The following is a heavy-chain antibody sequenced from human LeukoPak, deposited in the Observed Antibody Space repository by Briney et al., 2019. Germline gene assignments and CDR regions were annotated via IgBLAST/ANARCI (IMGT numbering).Heavy chain of an antibody. Sequence: GGSLRLSCAASGFTFSNYDMHWVRQAPGKGLEWVAFMWSDGSNRYYADSVKGRFTISRDNSKNTLYLQMDSLRAEDTAVYYCAKSLSSRGLIIPKTTRYFDYWGQGTLVTVSS. CDR3: AKSLSSRGLIIPKTTRYFDY. V-gene: IGHV3-30*02. CDR1: GFTFSNYD. D-gene: IGHD3-10*01. J-gene: IGHJ4*02. CDR2: MWSDGSNR.